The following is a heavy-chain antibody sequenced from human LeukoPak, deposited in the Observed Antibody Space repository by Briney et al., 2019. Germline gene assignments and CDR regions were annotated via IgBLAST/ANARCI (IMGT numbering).Heavy chain of an antibody. CDR1: GLTFSSYA. Sequence: VGSLRLSCAASGLTFSSYAMHWLRQAPGKGLEYVSAISSNGGSTYYANSVKGRFTIYRDNSKNTLYLQMGSLRAEDMAVYSCARDAESITCYDFWSGYLDYWGWGPGVTVSA. CDR2: ISSNGGST. V-gene: IGHV3-64*01. J-gene: IGHJ4*02. CDR3: ARDAESITCYDFWSGYLDY. D-gene: IGHD3-3*01.